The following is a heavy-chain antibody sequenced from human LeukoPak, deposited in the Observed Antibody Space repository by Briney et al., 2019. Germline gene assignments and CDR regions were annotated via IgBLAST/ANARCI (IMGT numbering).Heavy chain of an antibody. D-gene: IGHD6-6*01. CDR2: ISYDGSNK. Sequence: GGSLRLSCAASGFTFSSYAMHWVRQAPGKGLEWVAVISYDGSNKYYADSVKGRFTISRDNSKNTLYLQMNSLRAEDTAVYYCARPSGQLANYYYYYGMDVWGQGTTVTVSS. J-gene: IGHJ6*02. CDR1: GFTFSSYA. CDR3: ARPSGQLANYYYYYGMDV. V-gene: IGHV3-30*04.